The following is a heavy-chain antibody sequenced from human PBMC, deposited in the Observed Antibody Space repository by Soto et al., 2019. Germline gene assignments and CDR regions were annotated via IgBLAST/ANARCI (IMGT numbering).Heavy chain of an antibody. CDR3: AREISGYYDSSGYDFRDY. V-gene: IGHV3-33*01. CDR1: GFTFSSYG. Sequence: QVQLVESGGGVVQPGRSLRLSCAASGFTFSSYGMHWVRQAPGKGLEWVAVIWYDGSNKYYADSVKGRFTISRDNSKNTLYLQMNSLRAEDTAVYYCAREISGYYDSSGYDFRDYWGQGTLVTVSS. J-gene: IGHJ4*02. D-gene: IGHD3-22*01. CDR2: IWYDGSNK.